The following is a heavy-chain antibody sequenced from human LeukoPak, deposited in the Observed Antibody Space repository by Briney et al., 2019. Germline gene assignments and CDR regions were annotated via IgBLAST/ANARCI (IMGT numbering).Heavy chain of an antibody. CDR1: GFTFSSYW. V-gene: IGHV3-74*01. CDR3: ARAVRRVMVITLPYYYYGMDV. CDR2: INSDGSST. D-gene: IGHD3-22*01. Sequence: PGGSLRLSCAASGFTFSSYWMHWVRQAPGKGLVWVSRINSDGSSTSYADSVKGRFTISRDNAKSTLYLQMNSLRAEDTAVYYCARAVRRVMVITLPYYYYGMDVWGQGTTVTVSS. J-gene: IGHJ6*02.